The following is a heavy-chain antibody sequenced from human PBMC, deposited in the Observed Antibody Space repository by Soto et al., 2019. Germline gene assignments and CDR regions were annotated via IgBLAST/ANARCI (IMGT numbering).Heavy chain of an antibody. CDR3: ARQDADYVEYYHYYMDV. CDR1: GGSISSSSYY. D-gene: IGHD4-17*01. V-gene: IGHV4-39*01. CDR2: IYYSGTT. J-gene: IGHJ6*03. Sequence: QLQLQESGPGLVKPSETLSLTCSVSGGSISSSSYYWGWIRQRPGKGVEWIGSIYYSGTTYYNPSLKSRVTISAHTSKNQFSLRLSSLTAADTAVYYCARQDADYVEYYHYYMDVWGKGTTVTVSS.